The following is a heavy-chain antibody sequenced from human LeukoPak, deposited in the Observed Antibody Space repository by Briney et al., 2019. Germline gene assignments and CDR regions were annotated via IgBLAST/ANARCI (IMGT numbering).Heavy chain of an antibody. CDR1: GFSFSSYS. V-gene: IGHV3-48*01. CDR3: ARMRDGYMGRYYFDY. D-gene: IGHD5-24*01. Sequence: GGSLRLSCAASGFSFSSYSMNWVRQAPGKGLEWVSYISRGSTTIYYTDSVKGRFTISRDNAKNSLYLQMNSLRAEDTAVYYCARMRDGYMGRYYFDYWGQGTLVTVSS. J-gene: IGHJ4*02. CDR2: ISRGSTTI.